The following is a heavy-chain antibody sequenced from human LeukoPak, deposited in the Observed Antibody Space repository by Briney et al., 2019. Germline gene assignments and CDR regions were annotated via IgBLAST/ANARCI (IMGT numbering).Heavy chain of an antibody. CDR2: IYTSGST. D-gene: IGHD3-22*01. V-gene: IGHV4-4*07. CDR3: ARDNTYYYDSSGYHWGYYFDY. Sequence: SETLSLTSTVSVGSISSYNWSWIRHPARKGLEWICHIYTSGSTNYNPSLKCRVTMSVDTSKNQFSLKLSSVTAADTAVYYCARDNTYYYDSSGYHWGYYFDYWGQGTLVTVSS. J-gene: IGHJ4*02. CDR1: VGSISSYN.